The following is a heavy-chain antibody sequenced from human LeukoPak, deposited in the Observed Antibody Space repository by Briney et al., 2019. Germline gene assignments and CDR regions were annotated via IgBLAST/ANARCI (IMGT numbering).Heavy chain of an antibody. V-gene: IGHV1-69*13. CDR1: GGTFSSYA. Sequence: ASVKVSCKASGGTFSSYAISWVRQAPGQGLEWMGGIIPIFGTANYAQKFQGRVTITADESTSTAYMELSSLRSDDTAVYYCARVIHYYDSSGYYPFPYYFDYWGQGTLVTVSS. D-gene: IGHD3-22*01. CDR2: IIPIFGTA. CDR3: ARVIHYYDSSGYYPFPYYFDY. J-gene: IGHJ4*02.